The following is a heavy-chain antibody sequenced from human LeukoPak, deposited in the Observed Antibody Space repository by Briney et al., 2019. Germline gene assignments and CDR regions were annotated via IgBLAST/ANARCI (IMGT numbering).Heavy chain of an antibody. J-gene: IGHJ4*02. CDR3: AREKTRGYYDSSGYPASFDY. CDR1: GGSFSGYY. V-gene: IGHV4-34*01. Sequence: SETLSLTCAVYGGSFSGYYWSWIRQPPGKGLEWIGEINHSGSTNYNPSLKSRVTISVDTSKNQFSLKLSSVTAADTAVYYCAREKTRGYYDSSGYPASFDYRGQGTLVSVSS. D-gene: IGHD3-22*01. CDR2: INHSGST.